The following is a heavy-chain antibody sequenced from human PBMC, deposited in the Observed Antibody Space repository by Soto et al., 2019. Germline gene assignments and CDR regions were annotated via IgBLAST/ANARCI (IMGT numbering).Heavy chain of an antibody. CDR2: IIPVLGIV. V-gene: IGHV1-69*04. Sequence: QVQLVQSGAEVKKPGSSVKVSCKASGGTFTSYSITWVRQAPGQGLEWMERIIPVLGIVNYAQKFQGRVTITADKSTTTDYMELSSLRSEDTAVYYCARDGLGTTRRYFDSWGQGTLVTVSS. J-gene: IGHJ4*02. D-gene: IGHD1-1*01. CDR3: ARDGLGTTRRYFDS. CDR1: GGTFTSYS.